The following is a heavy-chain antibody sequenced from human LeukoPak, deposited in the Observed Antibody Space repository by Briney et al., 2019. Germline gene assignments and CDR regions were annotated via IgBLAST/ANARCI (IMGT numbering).Heavy chain of an antibody. CDR2: IYYSGTT. CDR3: ARSSGAYRSFDY. CDR1: GGSISSYY. Sequence: PSETLSLTCTVSGGSISSYYWSWTRQPPGKGLEWIGYIYYSGTTDYNPSPKSRVTISVDTSNNQFSLKVSSVTAADTAVYYCARSSGAYRSFDYWGQGTLVPVSS. V-gene: IGHV4-59*01. D-gene: IGHD1-26*01. J-gene: IGHJ4*02.